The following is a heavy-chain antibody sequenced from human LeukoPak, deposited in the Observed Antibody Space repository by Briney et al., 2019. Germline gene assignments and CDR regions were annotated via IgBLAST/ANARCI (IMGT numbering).Heavy chain of an antibody. J-gene: IGHJ4*02. V-gene: IGHV3-30-3*01. D-gene: IGHD3-3*01. CDR2: ISYDGSNK. Sequence: PGGSLRLSCAASGFTFSSYAMHWVRQAPGKGLEWVAVISYDGSNKYYADSVKGRFTISRDNSKNMLYLQMNSLRAEDTAVYYCARMYDFWSGYDYWGQGTLVTVSS. CDR1: GFTFSSYA. CDR3: ARMYDFWSGYDY.